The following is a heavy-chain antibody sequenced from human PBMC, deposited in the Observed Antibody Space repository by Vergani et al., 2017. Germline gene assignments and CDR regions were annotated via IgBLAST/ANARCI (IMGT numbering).Heavy chain of an antibody. V-gene: IGHV4-30-2*06. Sequence: QLQLQESVSGLVKPSQTLSLTCTVSNDSIASSRGYSWSWIRQSPGKGLEWIAYIYHSGSTYYNPSLKSRATISVDKSRNQISLKLSSVTAADTAKYYCARSDTRNLGWFDPWGQGILVTVSS. D-gene: IGHD3-16*01. CDR3: ARSDTRNLGWFDP. J-gene: IGHJ5*02. CDR1: NDSIASSRGYS. CDR2: IYHSGST.